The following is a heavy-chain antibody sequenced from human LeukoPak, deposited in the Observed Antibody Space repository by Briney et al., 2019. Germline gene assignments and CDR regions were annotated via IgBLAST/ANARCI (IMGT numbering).Heavy chain of an antibody. V-gene: IGHV4-59*08. D-gene: IGHD5-18*01. CDR3: ARLPPGSSYGLDY. CDR1: GGSISSYY. Sequence: SETLSLTCTVSGGSISSYYWSWIRQPPGKGLEWIGYIYYSGSTNYNPSLKSRVTISVDTSKNQFSLKLSSVTAADTAVYYCARLPPGSSYGLDYWGQGTLVTVSS. CDR2: IYYSGST. J-gene: IGHJ4*02.